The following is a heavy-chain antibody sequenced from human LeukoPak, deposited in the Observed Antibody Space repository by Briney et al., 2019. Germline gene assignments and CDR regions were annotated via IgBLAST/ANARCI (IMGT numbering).Heavy chain of an antibody. Sequence: ASVKVSCKASGYTFTGYYMHWVRQAPGQGLEWMGWINPNSGGTNYAQKFQGRVTMTRDTSISTAYMELSRLRFDDTAVYYCARDHPPYCSSTSCYGEGAFAFGIWGQGTMVTVSS. CDR3: ARDHPPYCSSTSCYGEGAFAFGI. CDR1: GYTFTGYY. CDR2: INPNSGGT. D-gene: IGHD2-2*01. J-gene: IGHJ3*02. V-gene: IGHV1-2*02.